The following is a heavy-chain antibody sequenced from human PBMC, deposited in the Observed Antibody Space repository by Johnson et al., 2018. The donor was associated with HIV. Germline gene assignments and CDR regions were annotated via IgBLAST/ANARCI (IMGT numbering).Heavy chain of an antibody. Sequence: QLVAVISYDGSNKYYADSVQGRFTISRDNSKNSLYLQMNSLRAEDTAVYYCANSLLLDAFNIWGQGTMVTVSS. CDR3: ANSLLLDAFNI. V-gene: IGHV3-33*05. CDR2: ISYDGSNK. D-gene: IGHD2-15*01. J-gene: IGHJ3*02.